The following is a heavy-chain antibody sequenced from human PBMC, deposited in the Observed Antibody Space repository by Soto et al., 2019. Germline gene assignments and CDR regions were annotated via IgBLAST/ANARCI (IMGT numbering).Heavy chain of an antibody. Sequence: GGSLRLSCAASGFTFSSYWMHWVRQAPGKGLVWVSRINSDGSSTSYADSVKGRFTISRDNAKNTLYLQMNSLRAEDTAVYYCARGRGGDSSGYYYVRDYFDYWGQGTLVTVS. J-gene: IGHJ4*02. CDR2: INSDGSST. D-gene: IGHD3-22*01. CDR1: GFTFSSYW. CDR3: ARGRGGDSSGYYYVRDYFDY. V-gene: IGHV3-74*01.